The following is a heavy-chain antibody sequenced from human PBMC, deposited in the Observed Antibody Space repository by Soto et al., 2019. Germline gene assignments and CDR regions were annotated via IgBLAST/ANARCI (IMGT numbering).Heavy chain of an antibody. D-gene: IGHD3-16*01. CDR2: MNHDGRG. CDR1: GASMSDYY. V-gene: IGHV4-59*13. CDR3: ARSGHTFGGVV. Sequence: SETLSLTCTVSGASMSDYYGSWIRQSPGKGLEHIGYMNHDGRGEYYPSLKSRVTISVDTSNNQISLKLSSVTAADTAIYYCARSGHTFGGVVWGQGILVTVSS. J-gene: IGHJ4*02.